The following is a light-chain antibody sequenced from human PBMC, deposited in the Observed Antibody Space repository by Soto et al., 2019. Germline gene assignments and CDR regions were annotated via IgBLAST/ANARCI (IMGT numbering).Light chain of an antibody. CDR3: QQYHTYPRT. Sequence: EVVLTQSPVTLSLSPGERATLSCRASQSFRGLLAWYQQKPGQAPRLLIYDAYNRATGIPPRFSGSGSGTDFTLAISRLEPEDFATYYCQQYHTYPRTFGQGTKVDIK. J-gene: IGKJ1*01. CDR2: DAY. V-gene: IGKV3-11*01. CDR1: QSFRGL.